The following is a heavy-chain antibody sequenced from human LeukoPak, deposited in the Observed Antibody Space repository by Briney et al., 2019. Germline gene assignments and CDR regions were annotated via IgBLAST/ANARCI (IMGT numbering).Heavy chain of an antibody. J-gene: IGHJ4*02. CDR3: ARDGRVYYDFWSGFESDY. CDR1: GFTFSSYG. Sequence: GGSLRLSCAASGFTFSSYGMHWVRQAPGKGLEWVAVIWYDGSNKYYADSVKGRFTISRDNSKNTLYLQMNSLRAEDTAVYYCARDGRVYYDFWSGFESDYWGQGTLVTVSS. V-gene: IGHV3-33*08. CDR2: IWYDGSNK. D-gene: IGHD3-3*01.